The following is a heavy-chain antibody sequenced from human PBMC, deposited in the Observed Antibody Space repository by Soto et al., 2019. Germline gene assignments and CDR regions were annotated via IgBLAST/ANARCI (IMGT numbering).Heavy chain of an antibody. Sequence: QVQLVESGGGVVQPGRSLRLSCAASESSFSTYTMNWVRQAPGKGLEWVSLITYDGSNSYYADSVKGRFTISRDKSKNTLYLQMNSVRAEDTAVYYCAREESGVDFYYGMDVWGQGTTVTVSS. D-gene: IGHD3-10*01. CDR1: ESSFSTYT. J-gene: IGHJ6*02. CDR3: AREESGVDFYYGMDV. V-gene: IGHV3-30-3*01. CDR2: ITYDGSNS.